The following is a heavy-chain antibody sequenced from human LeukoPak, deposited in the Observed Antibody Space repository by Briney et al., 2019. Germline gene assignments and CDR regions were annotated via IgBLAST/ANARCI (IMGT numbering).Heavy chain of an antibody. D-gene: IGHD3-3*01. CDR3: ARGRIVLRFLEPLYYMDV. J-gene: IGHJ6*03. CDR1: GYTFTSYD. V-gene: IGHV1-8*03. Sequence: ASVQVSCKASGYTFTSYDINGVRQATGQGLGWMGWMNPNSGNTGYAQKFQGRVTITRNTSISTAYLELSSVRSEDTAVYYCARGRIVLRFLEPLYYMDVWGKGTTVTVSS. CDR2: MNPNSGNT.